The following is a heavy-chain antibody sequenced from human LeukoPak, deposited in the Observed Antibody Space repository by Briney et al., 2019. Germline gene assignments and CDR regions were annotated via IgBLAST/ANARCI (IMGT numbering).Heavy chain of an antibody. CDR2: IYIGGST. Sequence: GGSLRLSCAASGFNVNNNYMNWVRQAPGEGLEWVSVIYIGGSTDYADSVKGRFTISRGDSKNTVYLQMNSLRAEDTAVYYCAKGEIPSGGYGGNPYYWGQGTLVTVSS. J-gene: IGHJ4*02. D-gene: IGHD4-23*01. CDR3: AKGEIPSGGYGGNPYY. CDR1: GFNVNNNY. V-gene: IGHV3-53*01.